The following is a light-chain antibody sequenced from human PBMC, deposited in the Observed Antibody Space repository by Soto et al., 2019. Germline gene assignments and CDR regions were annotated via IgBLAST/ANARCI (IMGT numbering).Light chain of an antibody. CDR2: GAS. Sequence: EIVLTQSPGTLSLSPGERATLSCRASQIVSSTYLAWYQQKPGQAPRLLIYGASTRATGIPERFSGSASGTDFSLTISRLEPEDFAVYYCQQFSTSPIMYTFAQGTKLEI. V-gene: IGKV3-20*01. CDR1: QIVSSTY. J-gene: IGKJ2*01. CDR3: QQFSTSPIMYT.